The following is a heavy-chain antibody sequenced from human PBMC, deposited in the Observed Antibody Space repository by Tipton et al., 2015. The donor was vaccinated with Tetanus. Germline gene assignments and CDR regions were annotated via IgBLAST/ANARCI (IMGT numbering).Heavy chain of an antibody. CDR1: GFTFNSYT. CDR2: INGRSNLI. V-gene: IGHV3-21*01. D-gene: IGHD1-26*01. J-gene: IGHJ4*02. Sequence: SLRLSCVASGFTFNSYTMNWVRQAPGKGLEWVSTINGRSNLIYYADSVKGRFTVSRDNAKNTVYLQMDSLSAEDTAVYYCARDPVLGIGTRWAQGPLFVVSS. CDR3: ARDPVLGIGTR.